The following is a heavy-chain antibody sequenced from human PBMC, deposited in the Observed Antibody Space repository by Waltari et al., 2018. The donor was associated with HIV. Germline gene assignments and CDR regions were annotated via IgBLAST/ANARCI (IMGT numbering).Heavy chain of an antibody. Sequence: LVESGGGVVKTGESLRLMCEASGFAFRHYSFNWVRQSPLRGLGWVAAIRRATNEKFYVDSGRGRFVIARDDAESSVHLQMDSVKKEDTGTYFCVRDDPGYGPIDHWGRGTQVTV. V-gene: IGHV3-21*04. J-gene: IGHJ5*02. D-gene: IGHD5-18*01. CDR2: IRRATNEK. CDR3: VRDDPGYGPIDH. CDR1: GFAFRHYS.